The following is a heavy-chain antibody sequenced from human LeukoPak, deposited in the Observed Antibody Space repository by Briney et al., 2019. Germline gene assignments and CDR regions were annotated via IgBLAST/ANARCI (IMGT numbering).Heavy chain of an antibody. V-gene: IGHV4-30-2*01. CDR1: GGSISSGGYS. D-gene: IGHD2-15*01. Sequence: SQTLSLTCTVSGGSISSGGYSWSWIRQAPGKGLEWIGYIYHSGSTYYNPSLKSRVIISVDTSKNQFSLKLSSVTAADTAVYFCARALGYCSGGSCYYFDYWGQGTLVTVSS. J-gene: IGHJ4*02. CDR2: IYHSGST. CDR3: ARALGYCSGGSCYYFDY.